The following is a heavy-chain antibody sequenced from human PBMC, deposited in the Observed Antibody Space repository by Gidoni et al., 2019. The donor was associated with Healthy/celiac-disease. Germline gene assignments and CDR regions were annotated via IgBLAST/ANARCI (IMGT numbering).Heavy chain of an antibody. CDR3: VSAKDFWSGYPTTNPDY. Sequence: QLQLQESGPGLVKPSETLSLTCTVSGGSISSSSYYWGWIRQPPGKGLEWIGSIYYSGSTYYNPSLKSRVTISVDTSKNQFSLKLSSVTAADTAVYYCVSAKDFWSGYPTTNPDYWGQGTLVTVSS. V-gene: IGHV4-39*01. D-gene: IGHD3-3*01. CDR2: IYYSGST. J-gene: IGHJ4*02. CDR1: GGSISSSSYY.